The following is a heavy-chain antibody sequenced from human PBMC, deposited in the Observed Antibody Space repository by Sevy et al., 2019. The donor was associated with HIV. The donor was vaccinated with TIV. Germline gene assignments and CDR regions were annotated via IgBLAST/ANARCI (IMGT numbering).Heavy chain of an antibody. CDR3: AKQGYSNYCYVFD. V-gene: IGHV3-23*01. J-gene: IGHJ4*02. D-gene: IGHD5-12*01. Sequence: GGSLRLSCETSGFTFNFYAMNWVRQAPGKGLEWVSGIGGSGGGTHYADSVKGRFTISRDNSKNILYLQMISLRVEDTAIYYCAKQGYSNYCYVFDWGQGTRVTVS. CDR1: GFTFNFYA. CDR2: IGGSGGGT.